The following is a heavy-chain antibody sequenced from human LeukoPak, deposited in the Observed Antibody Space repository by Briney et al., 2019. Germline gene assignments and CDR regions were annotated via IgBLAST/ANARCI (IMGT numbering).Heavy chain of an antibody. J-gene: IGHJ5*02. CDR3: ASVLRYFDWPTRFDP. CDR2: ISAYNGST. CDR1: GYTFTSYG. D-gene: IGHD3-9*01. Sequence: ASVKVSCKASGYTFTSYGISWVRQAPGQGLEWMGWISAYNGSTSYAQKLQGRVTMTTDTSTSTAYMELRSLRSDDTAVHYCASVLRYFDWPTRFDPWGQGTLVTVSS. V-gene: IGHV1-18*01.